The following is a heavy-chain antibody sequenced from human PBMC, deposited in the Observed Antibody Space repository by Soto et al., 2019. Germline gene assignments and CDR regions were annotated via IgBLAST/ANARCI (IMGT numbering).Heavy chain of an antibody. D-gene: IGHD3-10*01. CDR1: GGSISSYY. V-gene: IGHV4-59*01. CDR3: ARNPSGSHTAIDY. CDR2: IYYSGST. J-gene: IGHJ4*02. Sequence: TSETLSLTCTVSGGSISSYYWSWIRQPPGKGLEWIGYIYYSGSTNYNPSLKSRVTISVDTSKNQFSLKLSSVTAADTAVYYCARNPSGSHTAIDYWGQGTLVTVSS.